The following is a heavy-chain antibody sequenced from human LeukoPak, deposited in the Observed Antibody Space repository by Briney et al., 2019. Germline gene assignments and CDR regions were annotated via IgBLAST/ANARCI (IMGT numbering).Heavy chain of an antibody. CDR1: GFIFGNHA. Sequence: GGSLRLSCEASGFIFGNHAMSWVRQAPGKGLEWVSAISGSGNSTYYADSVKGRFTISRDNSKNTLYLQMNSLRAEDTAVYYCAQLTGYYMPFLTYWGQGTLVTVSS. CDR2: ISGSGNST. J-gene: IGHJ4*02. V-gene: IGHV3-23*01. CDR3: AQLTGYYMPFLTY. D-gene: IGHD3-9*01.